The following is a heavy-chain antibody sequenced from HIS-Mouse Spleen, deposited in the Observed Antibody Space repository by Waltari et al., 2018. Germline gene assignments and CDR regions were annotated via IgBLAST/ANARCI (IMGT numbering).Heavy chain of an antibody. D-gene: IGHD6-13*01. CDR2: YYSGGT. CDR3: AREIPYSSSWYDWYFDL. J-gene: IGHJ2*01. CDR1: GGSISSSSYY. Sequence: QLQLQESGPGLVKPSETLSLTCTVSGGSISSSSYYWGWIRQPPGKGLEWIGSYYSGGTYYNPSLNGRVTISVDTSKNQCSLKLSSVTAADTAVYYCAREIPYSSSWYDWYFDLWGRGTLVTVSS. V-gene: IGHV4-39*07.